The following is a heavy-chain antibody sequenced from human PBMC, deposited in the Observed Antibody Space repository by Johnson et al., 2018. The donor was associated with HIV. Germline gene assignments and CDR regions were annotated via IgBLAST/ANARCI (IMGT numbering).Heavy chain of an antibody. CDR2: ISYDGSNK. V-gene: IGHV3-30-3*01. Sequence: QVLLVESGGGVVQPGRSLRLSCAASGFTFSSYAMHWVRQAPGKGLEWVAVISYDGSNKYYADSVKGRFTISRDNSKNTLYLQMNSLRDDDTAVYYCAKEMSWWPGEAFDIWGQGTMVTVSS. CDR3: AKEMSWWPGEAFDI. J-gene: IGHJ3*02. CDR1: GFTFSSYA. D-gene: IGHD2-15*01.